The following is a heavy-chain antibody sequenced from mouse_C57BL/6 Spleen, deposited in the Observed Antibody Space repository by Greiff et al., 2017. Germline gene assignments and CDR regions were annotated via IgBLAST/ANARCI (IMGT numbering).Heavy chain of an antibody. Sequence: QVQLQQSGAELVKPGASVKISCKASGYAFSSDWMNWVKQRPGKGLEWIGQIYPGDGDTNYNGKFKGKATLTADKSSSTAYMQLSSLTSEDSAVYFCAREGGGPLDYWGQGTTLTVSS. CDR2: IYPGDGDT. J-gene: IGHJ2*01. CDR1: GYAFSSDW. V-gene: IGHV1-80*01. CDR3: AREGGGPLDY.